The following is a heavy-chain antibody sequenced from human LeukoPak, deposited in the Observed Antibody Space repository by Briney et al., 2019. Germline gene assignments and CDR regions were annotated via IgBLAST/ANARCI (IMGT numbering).Heavy chain of an antibody. Sequence: ASVKVSCKASGYTFTSYGISWVRHAPGQGLEWMGWISAYNGNTNYAQKLQGRVTMTTDTSTSTAYMELRSLRSDDTAVYYCARVQWLRDTWDYYMDVWGKGTTVTISS. J-gene: IGHJ6*03. D-gene: IGHD5-12*01. CDR1: GYTFTSYG. V-gene: IGHV1-18*01. CDR2: ISAYNGNT. CDR3: ARVQWLRDTWDYYMDV.